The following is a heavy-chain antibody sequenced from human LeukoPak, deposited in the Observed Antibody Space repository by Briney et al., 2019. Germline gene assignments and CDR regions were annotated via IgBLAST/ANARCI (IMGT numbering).Heavy chain of an antibody. CDR2: INPNTGVT. CDR3: ARSYCGGDCYWTIDY. J-gene: IGHJ4*02. CDR1: GYTFTGYY. D-gene: IGHD2-21*02. V-gene: IGHV1-2*02. Sequence: ASVKVSCKASGYTFTGYYMHWVRQAPGQGLTWMGWINPNTGVTNYAQKFQSKGTMTRATSINTAYLELDRLTSDDTAIYYCARSYCGGDCYWTIDYWGQGTLVTVSS.